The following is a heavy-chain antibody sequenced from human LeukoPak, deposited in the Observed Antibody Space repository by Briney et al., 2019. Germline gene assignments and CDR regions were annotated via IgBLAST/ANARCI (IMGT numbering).Heavy chain of an antibody. V-gene: IGHV4-39*07. D-gene: IGHD5-18*01. J-gene: IGHJ4*02. Sequence: SETLSLTCTVSGGSISSSSYYWGWIRQPPGKGLEWIGNIYYSGSTYYNPSLKSGVTISVDTSKNQFSLKLSSVTAADTAVYYCARSIQLWPHSTFDYWGRGSLVTVSS. CDR1: GGSISSSSYY. CDR3: ARSIQLWPHSTFDY. CDR2: IYYSGST.